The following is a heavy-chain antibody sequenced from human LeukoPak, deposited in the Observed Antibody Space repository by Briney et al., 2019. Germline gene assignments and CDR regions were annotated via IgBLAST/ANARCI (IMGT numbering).Heavy chain of an antibody. Sequence: GGSLRLSCAASGFTFSDYYMSWIRQAPGKGLEWVSYISSSGSTIYYADSVKGRFTISRDNAKNSLYLQMNSLRAEDTAVYYCASEYLTDPFDYWGQGTLVTVSS. D-gene: IGHD3-16*01. CDR1: GFTFSDYY. CDR3: ASEYLTDPFDY. V-gene: IGHV3-11*01. J-gene: IGHJ4*02. CDR2: ISSSGSTI.